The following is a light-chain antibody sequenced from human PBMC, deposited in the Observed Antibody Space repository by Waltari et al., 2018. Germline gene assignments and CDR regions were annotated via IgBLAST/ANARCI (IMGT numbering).Light chain of an antibody. CDR1: QGINSY. J-gene: IGKJ2*03. Sequence: DIQMTQSPPSLSASVGDTVTITCRASQGINSYLNWFQQKPGKAPKLLIYAATTLQSGVPSRFSGSGSGTEFTLTISSLQPEDFAAYYCLQHNSYPYSFGQGTKVEIK. CDR2: AAT. CDR3: LQHNSYPYS. V-gene: IGKV1-17*01.